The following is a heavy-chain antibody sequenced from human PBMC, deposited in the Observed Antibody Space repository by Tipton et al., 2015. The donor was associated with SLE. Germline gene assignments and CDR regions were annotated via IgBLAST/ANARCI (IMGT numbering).Heavy chain of an antibody. CDR3: AGDGVRGASDR. J-gene: IGHJ5*02. V-gene: IGHV3-74*01. CDR1: GFTFSGYW. Sequence: GSLRLSCAASGFTFSGYWMHWVRQAPGKGLVWVSRINRDGKDTKYADSVKGRFTVSRDNAKNTLYLQMNSLRPDDTAVYFCAGDGVRGASDRWGQGTLVTVSA. CDR2: INRDGKDT. D-gene: IGHD2-8*01.